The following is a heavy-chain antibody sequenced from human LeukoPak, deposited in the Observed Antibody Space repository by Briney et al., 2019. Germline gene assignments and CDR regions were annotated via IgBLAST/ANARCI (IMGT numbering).Heavy chain of an antibody. J-gene: IGHJ4*02. CDR1: GFTFRNAW. D-gene: IGHD3-22*01. CDR2: IKSKTDDGTT. CDR3: VAGYYYDSSGYYYWSY. V-gene: IGHV3-15*01. Sequence: GGSLRLSCAASGFTFRNAWMSWVRQAPGMGLEWVGRIKSKTDDGTTDYAAPVKGRFTISRDDSKNTLFLQMNSLKTDDTAVYYCVAGYYYDSSGYYYWSYWGQGTLVTVSS.